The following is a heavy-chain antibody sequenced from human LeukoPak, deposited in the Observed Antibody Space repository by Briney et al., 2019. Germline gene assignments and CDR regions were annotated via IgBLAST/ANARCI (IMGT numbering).Heavy chain of an antibody. CDR3: ARHSSGYCSGGSCHYFDY. D-gene: IGHD2-15*01. CDR2: IYYSGST. CDR1: GGSISSSSYY. V-gene: IGHV4-39*01. J-gene: IGHJ4*02. Sequence: SETLSLTCTVSGGSISSSSYYWGWIRHPAGKGLEWIGSIYYSGSTYYNPSLKSRVTISVDTSKNQFSLKLSSVTAADTAVYYCARHSSGYCSGGSCHYFDYWGQGTLVTVSS.